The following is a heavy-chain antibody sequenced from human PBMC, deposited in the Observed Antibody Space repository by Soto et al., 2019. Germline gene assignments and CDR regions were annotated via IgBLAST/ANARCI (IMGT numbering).Heavy chain of an antibody. V-gene: IGHV4-31*03. CDR2: MYDSGST. CDR1: GVSINSDGYY. CDR3: ARDETVLCFDY. Sequence: PSETLSLTCTVSGVSINSDGYYWSWLRQHPGKGLEWIGYMYDSGSTFYNPSLKSRVTMSVDTSKNQFSLKLSSVTAADTAVYYCARDETVLCFDYWGQGTLVTVSS. D-gene: IGHD2-21*01. J-gene: IGHJ4*02.